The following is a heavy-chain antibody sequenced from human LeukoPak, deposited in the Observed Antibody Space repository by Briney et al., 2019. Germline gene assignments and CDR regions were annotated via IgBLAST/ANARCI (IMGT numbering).Heavy chain of an antibody. CDR2: IYISGST. CDR1: GDSISSGGYY. CDR3: ARETLSGAVAY. Sequence: SETLSLTRTVSGDSISSGGYYWSWIRQPAGKGLEWIGRIYISGSTNYNPSLKSRVTISVDTSKNQHSLKLSSVTAADTAVYYCARETLSGAVAYWGQGTLVTVSS. J-gene: IGHJ4*02. V-gene: IGHV4-61*02. D-gene: IGHD1-26*01.